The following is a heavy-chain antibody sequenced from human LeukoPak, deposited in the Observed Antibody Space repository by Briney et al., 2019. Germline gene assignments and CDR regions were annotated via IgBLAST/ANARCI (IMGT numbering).Heavy chain of an antibody. D-gene: IGHD3-22*01. CDR1: GGSIGDNY. CDR2: ITYTGST. V-gene: IGHV4-59*08. Sequence: SETLSLTCTVSGGSIGDNYWSWIRQPPGKGLEWIGYITYTGSTNYNPSLKSRVTISLDTSKRQFSLKLSSLTAVDTAVYYCARYGFASFDSSGSYQVWYFDLWGRGTLVTVSS. CDR3: ARYGFASFDSSGSYQVWYFDL. J-gene: IGHJ2*01.